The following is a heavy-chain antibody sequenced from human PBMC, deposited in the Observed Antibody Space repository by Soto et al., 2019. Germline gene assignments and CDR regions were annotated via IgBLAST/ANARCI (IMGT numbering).Heavy chain of an antibody. V-gene: IGHV4-59*08. CDR1: GGSISGHS. D-gene: IGHD3-22*01. CDR3: ARYEYDSSGPDDEH. CDR2: IFYSGSTTY. J-gene: IGHJ4*02. Sequence: SETLSLTCTVSGGSISGHSWIWIRQPPGEGMEWIGYIFYSGSTTYNNNPSLKSRVSISVDTSKNQFTLRLTSVTAADTAVYFCARYEYDSSGPDDEHWGQGTLVTVSS.